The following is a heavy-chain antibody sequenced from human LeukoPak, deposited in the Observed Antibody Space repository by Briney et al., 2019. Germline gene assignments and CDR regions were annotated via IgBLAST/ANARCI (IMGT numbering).Heavy chain of an antibody. V-gene: IGHV1-2*02. Sequence: GASVKVSCKASGYTFTGYYMHWVRQAPGQGLEWMGWINPNSGGTNYAQKFQGRVTMARDTSISTAYMELSRLRSDDTAVYYCARTDYGDYEFRFDYWGQGTLVTVSS. CDR3: ARTDYGDYEFRFDY. J-gene: IGHJ4*02. CDR2: INPNSGGT. CDR1: GYTFTGYY. D-gene: IGHD4-17*01.